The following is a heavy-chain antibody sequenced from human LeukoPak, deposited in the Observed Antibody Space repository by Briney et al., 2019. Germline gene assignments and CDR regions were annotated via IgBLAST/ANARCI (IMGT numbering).Heavy chain of an antibody. Sequence: ASVKVSCKASGGTFSSYDISWVRQAPGQGLEWMGGIIPIFGTANYAQKFQGRVTITADESTSTAYMELSSLRSEDTAVYYCARSASSSWYGFHMDVWGKGTTVTVSS. CDR1: GGTFSSYD. CDR3: ARSASSSWYGFHMDV. CDR2: IIPIFGTA. V-gene: IGHV1-69*13. J-gene: IGHJ6*03. D-gene: IGHD6-13*01.